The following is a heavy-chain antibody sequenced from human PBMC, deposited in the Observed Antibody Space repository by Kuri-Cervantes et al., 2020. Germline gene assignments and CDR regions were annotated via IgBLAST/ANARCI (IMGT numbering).Heavy chain of an antibody. J-gene: IGHJ6*03. V-gene: IGHV3-23*01. CDR3: AKRDNNYNYYMDV. D-gene: IGHD5-24*01. Sequence: GGSLRLSCAASGFPFSNYAMSWVRQAPGKGLEWVSDISGTGVTSHYADSVKGRFIISRDTSKNTVYLQMDSLRAEDTAVYYCAKRDNNYNYYMDVWGKGTTVTVSS. CDR1: GFPFSNYA. CDR2: ISGTGVTS.